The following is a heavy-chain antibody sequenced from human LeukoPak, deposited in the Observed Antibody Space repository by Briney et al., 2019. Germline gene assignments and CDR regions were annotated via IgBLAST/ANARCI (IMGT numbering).Heavy chain of an antibody. J-gene: IGHJ4*02. CDR2: ISSSSSYI. D-gene: IGHD5-18*01. Sequence: GGSLRLSCAASGSTFSSYSMNWVRQAPAKGLEWFSCISSSSSYIYYADSVKGRFTISRDNAKNSLYLQMNSLRAEDTAVYYCAGKNEYSYRSIFDYWGQGTLVTVSS. CDR3: AGKNEYSYRSIFDY. V-gene: IGHV3-21*01. CDR1: GSTFSSYS.